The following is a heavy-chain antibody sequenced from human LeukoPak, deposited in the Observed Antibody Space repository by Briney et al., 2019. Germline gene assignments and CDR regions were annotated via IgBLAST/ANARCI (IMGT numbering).Heavy chain of an antibody. Sequence: PGGSLRLSCAASGFTFSSYAMHWVRQAPGKGLEWVAVISYDGSNKCYADPVKGRFTISRDNSKNTLYLQMNSLRAEDTAVYYCARDHYDSSGYYYVGPYADYWGQGTLVTVSS. J-gene: IGHJ4*02. V-gene: IGHV3-30-3*01. CDR2: ISYDGSNK. CDR1: GFTFSSYA. D-gene: IGHD3-22*01. CDR3: ARDHYDSSGYYYVGPYADY.